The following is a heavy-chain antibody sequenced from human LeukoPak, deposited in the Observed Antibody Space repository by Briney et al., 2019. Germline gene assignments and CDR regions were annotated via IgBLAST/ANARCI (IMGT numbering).Heavy chain of an antibody. CDR2: ISGSGGST. D-gene: IGHD3-16*01. CDR3: ARRGGVARSFDY. Sequence: GRSLRLSCVASGFTFSSYAMSWVRQAPGKGREWVSGISGSGGSTYYADSVKGRFTISRDNSKNTLYLRMNSLRAEDTAVYYCARRGGVARSFDYWGQGTLVTVSS. CDR1: GFTFSSYA. J-gene: IGHJ4*02. V-gene: IGHV3-23*01.